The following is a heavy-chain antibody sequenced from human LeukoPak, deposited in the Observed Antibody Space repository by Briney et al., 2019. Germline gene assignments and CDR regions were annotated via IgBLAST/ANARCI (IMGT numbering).Heavy chain of an antibody. V-gene: IGHV2-70*04. CDR1: GFSLSPSGMR. CDR3: APSKEPNDAFDI. J-gene: IGHJ3*02. D-gene: IGHD1-14*01. Sequence: SGPALVKPTQTLTLTCTFSGFSLSPSGMRVSWIRQPPGKALEWLARIDWDDDKFYSTSLKTRLTISKDTSKNQVVLTMTNMDPVDTATYYCAPSKEPNDAFDIWGQGTMVTVSS. CDR2: IDWDDDK.